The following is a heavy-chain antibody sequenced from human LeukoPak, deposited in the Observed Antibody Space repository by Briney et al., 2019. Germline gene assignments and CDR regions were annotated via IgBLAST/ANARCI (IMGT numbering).Heavy chain of an antibody. Sequence: ASVKVSCEASGYTFTGYYMHWVRQAPGQGLEWMGWINPNSGGTNYAQKFQGRVTMTRDTSISTAYMELSRLRSDDTAVYYCARAPQITMVRGVIIPFDYWGQGTLVTVSS. CDR3: ARAPQITMVRGVIIPFDY. D-gene: IGHD3-10*01. J-gene: IGHJ4*02. CDR2: INPNSGGT. CDR1: GYTFTGYY. V-gene: IGHV1-2*02.